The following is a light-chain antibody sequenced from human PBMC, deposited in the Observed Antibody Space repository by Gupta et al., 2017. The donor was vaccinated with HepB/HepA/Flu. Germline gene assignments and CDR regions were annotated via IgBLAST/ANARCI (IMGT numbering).Light chain of an antibody. J-gene: IGKJ5*01. CDR2: DTS. V-gene: IGKV3-11*01. CDR3: QQRYN. Sequence: EIVLTQSPDTLSLSPGERATLSCRASQSVTNSLTWYQQKPGQAPRLLIHDTSNRATGVPARFSGSRSGTDFALTISSLEPGDFAVYYCQQRYNFGQGTRLDI. CDR1: QSVTNS.